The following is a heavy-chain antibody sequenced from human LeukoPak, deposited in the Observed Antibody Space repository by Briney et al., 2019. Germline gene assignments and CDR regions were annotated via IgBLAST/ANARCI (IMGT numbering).Heavy chain of an antibody. V-gene: IGHV1-46*01. CDR2: INPSGSST. J-gene: IGHJ4*02. Sequence: ASVKVSFKASGYTFTSYYMHWVRQAPGQGLEWMGIINPSGSSTSYAQKFQGRVTMTRDTSTSTVYMELSSLRSDDTAVYYCAREWLAAAGTSLFDYWGQGTLVTASS. CDR1: GYTFTSYY. CDR3: AREWLAAAGTSLFDY. D-gene: IGHD6-13*01.